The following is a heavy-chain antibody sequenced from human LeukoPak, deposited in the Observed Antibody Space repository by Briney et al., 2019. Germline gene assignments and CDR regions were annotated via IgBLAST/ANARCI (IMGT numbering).Heavy chain of an antibody. Sequence: SETLSLTCTVSGGSISSFYWSWIRQPPGKGLEWIGYIHDSGSTNCDPSLKSRVTIAVDTSKNQFSLKLSSVTAADTAVYYCAISSNYYITPHWYFDLWGRGTLVTVSS. D-gene: IGHD3-9*01. CDR3: AISSNYYITPHWYFDL. CDR1: GGSISSFY. J-gene: IGHJ2*01. CDR2: IHDSGST. V-gene: IGHV4-59*12.